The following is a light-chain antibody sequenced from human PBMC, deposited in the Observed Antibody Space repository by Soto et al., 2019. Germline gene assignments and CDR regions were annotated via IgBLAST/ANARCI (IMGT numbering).Light chain of an antibody. CDR2: DVT. CDR3: SSDTNKDTLL. Sequence: QSALTQPASVSGSPGQSITISCTGTSSDVGGYDHVSWYQQHPGKAPKLIIYDVTVRPSGISRRFSGSKSDNTASLAVSGLQPEDEADYYCSSDTNKDTLLFGGGTKLTVL. J-gene: IGLJ3*02. CDR1: SSDVGGYDH. V-gene: IGLV2-14*03.